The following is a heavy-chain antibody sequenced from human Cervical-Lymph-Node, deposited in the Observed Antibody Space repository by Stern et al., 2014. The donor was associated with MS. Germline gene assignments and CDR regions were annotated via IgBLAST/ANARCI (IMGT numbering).Heavy chain of an antibody. D-gene: IGHD1-20*01. Sequence: QVTLRESGPVLVEPTETLTLTCTVSGFSLSNPRMGVSWIRQPPGKALEWLAHIFSNDEKSYSTSLKSRLTISKDTSKSQVVLTMTNMDPVDTATYYCARSSYTINWYLAFDVWGQGTVVTVSS. CDR3: ARSSYTINWYLAFDV. J-gene: IGHJ3*01. CDR1: GFSLSNPRMG. CDR2: IFSNDEK. V-gene: IGHV2-26*01.